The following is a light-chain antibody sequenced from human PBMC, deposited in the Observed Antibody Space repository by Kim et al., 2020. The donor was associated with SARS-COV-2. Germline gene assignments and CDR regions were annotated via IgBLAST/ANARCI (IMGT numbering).Light chain of an antibody. Sequence: GQGFTISCSGSIANIGSNVVNWYQQLPGTAPKLLMYSNDYRPSGVPDRFSGSKSGTSASLAISGLQSEDEADYYCAAWDDSLKGSVFGGGTQLTVL. V-gene: IGLV1-44*01. J-gene: IGLJ3*02. CDR1: IANIGSNV. CDR2: SND. CDR3: AAWDDSLKGSV.